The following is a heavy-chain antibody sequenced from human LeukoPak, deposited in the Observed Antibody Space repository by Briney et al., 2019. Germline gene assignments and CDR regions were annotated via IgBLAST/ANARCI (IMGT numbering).Heavy chain of an antibody. V-gene: IGHV4-34*01. CDR1: AGSLSGYY. CDR2: INQSGST. J-gene: IGHJ5*02. D-gene: IGHD2-2*01. Sequence: PSETMSLTSLVYAGSLSGYYWSWIRQPAGRGLEWIGAINQSGSTNYNPSLKSRVTISVDTSKKQFSLKLSSVTAADTAVYYCARRKRSGCSSTSCLLNWFDPWGQGTLVTVSS. CDR3: ARRKRSGCSSTSCLLNWFDP.